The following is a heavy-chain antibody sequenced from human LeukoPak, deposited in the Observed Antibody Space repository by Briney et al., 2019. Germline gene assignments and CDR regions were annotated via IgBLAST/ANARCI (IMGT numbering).Heavy chain of an antibody. D-gene: IGHD6-19*01. V-gene: IGHV3-23*01. J-gene: IGHJ4*02. CDR3: AKFSGWYYFDY. Sequence: GGSLRLSCAASGFTFTSYAMNWVRQAPGKGLEWVSTISGSGSSTYYVDSVKGRFTISRDNSKNTLYLQMNSLRAEDTAEYYCAKFSGWYYFDYWGQGTLVTVSS. CDR2: ISGSGSST. CDR1: GFTFTSYA.